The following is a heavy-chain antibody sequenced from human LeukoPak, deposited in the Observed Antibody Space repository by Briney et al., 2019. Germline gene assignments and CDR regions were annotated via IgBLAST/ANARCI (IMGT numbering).Heavy chain of an antibody. V-gene: IGHV3-53*01. CDR2: IYSGGGT. Sequence: GGSLRLSCVASGFTFSSTTMGWVRQAPGKGLEWVSVIYSGGGTYYADSVKGRFTISRDNSKNTLYLQMNSLRAEDTAMYYCASLTGYSSSWYEFDYWGQGTLVTVSS. CDR3: ASLTGYSSSWYEFDY. D-gene: IGHD6-13*01. J-gene: IGHJ4*02. CDR1: GFTFSSTT.